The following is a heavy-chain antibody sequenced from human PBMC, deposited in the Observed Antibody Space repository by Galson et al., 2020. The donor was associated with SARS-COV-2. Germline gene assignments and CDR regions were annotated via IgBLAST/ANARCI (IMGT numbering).Heavy chain of an antibody. CDR3: TRGQVGNAFDI. CDR2: AGSVGDT. J-gene: IGHJ3*02. D-gene: IGHD1-26*01. CDR1: GFTFSDYD. V-gene: IGHV3-13*01. Sequence: LSLTCAASGFTFSDYDMHWVRQASGKSLEWVSLAGSVGDTYYLGSVKGRFIISRDNAKSSLYLQMNSLTAGDTAIYCWTRGQVGNAFDIWGQGTLVTVSS.